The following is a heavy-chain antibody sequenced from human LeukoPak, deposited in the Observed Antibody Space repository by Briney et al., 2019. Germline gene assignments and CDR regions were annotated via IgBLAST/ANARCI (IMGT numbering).Heavy chain of an antibody. Sequence: GGSLRLSCAASRFTFSSYSMNWVRQAPGKGLEWVSSISSSSSYIYYADSVKGRFTISRDNAKNSLYLQMNSLRAEDTAVYYCARELSSSGYSDAFDIWGQGTMVTVSS. D-gene: IGHD3-22*01. J-gene: IGHJ3*02. CDR1: RFTFSSYS. CDR3: ARELSSSGYSDAFDI. V-gene: IGHV3-21*04. CDR2: ISSSSSYI.